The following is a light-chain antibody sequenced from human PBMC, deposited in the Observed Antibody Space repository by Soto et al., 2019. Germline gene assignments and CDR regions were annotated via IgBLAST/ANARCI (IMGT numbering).Light chain of an antibody. V-gene: IGLV2-14*01. CDR1: SGDVGGYEY. CDR2: EVS. CDR3: SSHTSTRTLYV. J-gene: IGLJ1*01. Sequence: QSVLTQPASVSGSPGQSITISCTGGSGDVGGYEYVSWYQHHPGKAPKLIIYEVSHRPSGVSDRFSASKFGNTASLTISGLQAEDEADYYCSSHTSTRTLYVFGTGTKVTVL.